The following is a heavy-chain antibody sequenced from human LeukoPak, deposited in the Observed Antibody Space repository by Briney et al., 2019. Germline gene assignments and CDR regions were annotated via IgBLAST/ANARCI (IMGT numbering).Heavy chain of an antibody. Sequence: PGGSLRLSCAASGFTFSDYYMSWIRQAPGKGLEWVSYISGSGSTIYYADSVKGRFTISRDNAKNSLYLQMNSLRAEDTAVYYCARAPVRYSSGWYDYWGQGTLVTVSS. V-gene: IGHV3-11*04. CDR3: ARAPVRYSSGWYDY. CDR2: ISGSGSTI. D-gene: IGHD6-19*01. J-gene: IGHJ4*02. CDR1: GFTFSDYY.